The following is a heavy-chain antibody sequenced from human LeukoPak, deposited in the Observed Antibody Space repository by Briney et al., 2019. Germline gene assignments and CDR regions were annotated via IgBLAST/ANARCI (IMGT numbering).Heavy chain of an antibody. V-gene: IGHV3-30*18. CDR1: GFTFSSYG. J-gene: IGHJ4*02. CDR2: ISYDGSNK. D-gene: IGHD2-15*01. CDR3: AKDVGYCSGGSCRDY. Sequence: GGSLRLSCAASGFTFSSYGMHWVRQAPGKVLEWVAVISYDGSNKYYADSVKGRFTISRDNSKNTLYLQMNSLRAEDTAVYYCAKDVGYCSGGSCRDYWGQGTLVTVSS.